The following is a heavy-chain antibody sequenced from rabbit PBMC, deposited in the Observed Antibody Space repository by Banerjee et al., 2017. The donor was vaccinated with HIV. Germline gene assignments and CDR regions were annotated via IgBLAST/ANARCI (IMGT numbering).Heavy chain of an antibody. CDR2: FDPVFGSA. Sequence: QLKESGGGLVQPGGSLKLSCTVSGFSITAYYMSWVRQAPGKGLEWIGYFDPVFGSAWYATWVNGRFTISSDNAQNTLYLELSSLTAADTAAYFCARDGPTMTWDAPNLWGPGTLVTVS. D-gene: IGHD2-1*01. J-gene: IGHJ4*01. V-gene: IGHV1S7*01. CDR1: GFSITAYY. CDR3: ARDGPTMTWDAPNL.